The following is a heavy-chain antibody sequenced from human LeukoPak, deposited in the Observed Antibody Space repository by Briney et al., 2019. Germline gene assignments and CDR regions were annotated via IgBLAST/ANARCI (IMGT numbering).Heavy chain of an antibody. CDR1: GGTFSSYA. CDR2: IIPIFGTA. J-gene: IGHJ2*01. CDR3: ARDQSGYFDL. V-gene: IGHV1-69*05. Sequence: VASVKVSCKASGGTFSSYAISWVRQAPGQGLEWMGGIIPIFGTANYAQKFQGRVTITTDESTSTAYMELSSLRSEDMAVYYCARDQSGYFDLWGRGTLVTVSS.